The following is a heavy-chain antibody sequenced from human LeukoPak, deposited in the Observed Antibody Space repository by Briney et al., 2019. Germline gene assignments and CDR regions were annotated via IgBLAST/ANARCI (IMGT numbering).Heavy chain of an antibody. CDR2: IRHDGSDK. CDR1: GFMFTEYG. Sequence: GGSLRLSCAASGFMFTEYGMHWVRPAPGKGLGWVAFIRHDGSDKLYAESVKGRFTISRDNSKNTVSLQMNSLRSGDTAVYYCAKDWGGRGCCGDYFDYWGQGSLVTVSS. CDR3: AKDWGGRGCCGDYFDY. J-gene: IGHJ4*02. D-gene: IGHD6-19*01. V-gene: IGHV3-30*02.